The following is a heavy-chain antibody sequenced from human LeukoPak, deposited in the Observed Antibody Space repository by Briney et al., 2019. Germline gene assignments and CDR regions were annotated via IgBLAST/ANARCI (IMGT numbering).Heavy chain of an antibody. CDR2: IWYDGSNK. CDR3: AKDSSSGWSGGVHLDY. V-gene: IGHV3-33*06. J-gene: IGHJ4*02. CDR1: GFTFSNSG. Sequence: GESLRLSCATSGFTFSNSGMHWVRQAPGKGLEWVALIWYDGSNKSYAVSVKGRFTIYRDNSKNTLSLQMNSLRAEDTAVYYCAKDSSSGWSGGVHLDYWGKGTLVTVSS. D-gene: IGHD6-19*01.